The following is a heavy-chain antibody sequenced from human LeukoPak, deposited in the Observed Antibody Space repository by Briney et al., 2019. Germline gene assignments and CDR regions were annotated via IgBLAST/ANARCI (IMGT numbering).Heavy chain of an antibody. CDR3: ARASITGTTPFDY. J-gene: IGHJ4*02. CDR1: GGSISSYY. V-gene: IGHV4-59*01. D-gene: IGHD1-20*01. CDR2: IYYSGST. Sequence: SETLSLTCTVSGGSISSYYWSWIRQPPGKGLEWIGYIYYSGSTNYNPFLKSRVTISVDTSKNQFSLKLSSVIAADTAVYYCARASITGTTPFDYWGQGTLVTVSS.